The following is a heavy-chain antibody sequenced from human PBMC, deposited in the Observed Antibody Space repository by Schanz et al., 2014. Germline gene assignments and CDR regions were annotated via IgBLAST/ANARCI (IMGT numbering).Heavy chain of an antibody. Sequence: VQLVESGGGLVKPGDSLRLSCAASGFTFSSYGMHWVRQAPGKGLEWVAIISLDGSNQYYTDSVKGRFTVSRDNSKNTVYLQMNSMRAEDTAVYYCAKEESPPSLVDYWGQGTLVTVSS. CDR3: AKEESPPSLVDY. J-gene: IGHJ4*02. CDR2: ISLDGSNQ. CDR1: GFTFSSYG. V-gene: IGHV3-30*18.